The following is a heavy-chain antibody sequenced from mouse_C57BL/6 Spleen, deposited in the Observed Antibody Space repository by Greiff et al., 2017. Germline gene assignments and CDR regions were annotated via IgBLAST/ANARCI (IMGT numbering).Heavy chain of an antibody. CDR3: TEDSSGYFYFDD. D-gene: IGHD3-2*02. Sequence: QVQLQQSGAELVRPGASVTLSCKASGYTFTDYEMHWVKQTPVHGLEWIGAIDPETGGTAYNQKFKGKAILTADKSSSTAYMELRSLTSEDSAVYYCTEDSSGYFYFDDWGQGTTLTVSS. V-gene: IGHV1-15*01. CDR1: GYTFTDYE. CDR2: IDPETGGT. J-gene: IGHJ2*01.